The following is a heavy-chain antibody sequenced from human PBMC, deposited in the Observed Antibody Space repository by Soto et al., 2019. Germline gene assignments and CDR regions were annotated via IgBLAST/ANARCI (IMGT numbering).Heavy chain of an antibody. D-gene: IGHD2-15*01. J-gene: IGHJ6*02. CDR3: VKGGWLDV. Sequence: EVQLLESGGGLVQPGGSLRLACAASGFSFSNYEMTWARQAPGKGLEWVAFINPSSGTTHYADSVKGRFTISRDNSKDTLYLQLSSLRVEDTAVYYCVKGGWLDVCGQGTTVTVSS. CDR1: GFSFSNYE. V-gene: IGHV3-23*01. CDR2: INPSSGTT.